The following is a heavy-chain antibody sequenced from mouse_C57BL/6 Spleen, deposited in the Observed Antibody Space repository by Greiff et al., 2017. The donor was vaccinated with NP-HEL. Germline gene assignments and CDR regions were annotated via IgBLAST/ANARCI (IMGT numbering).Heavy chain of an antibody. CDR3: AYSSGYYFDY. V-gene: IGHV14-2*01. CDR1: GFNIKDYY. Sequence: VQLQQSGAELVKPGASVKLSCTASGFNIKDYYMHWVKQRTEQGLEWIGRIDPEDGETKYAPKFQGKATITADTSSNTAYLQISSLTSEDTAVYYCAYSSGYYFDYWGQGTTLTVSS. CDR2: IDPEDGET. D-gene: IGHD3-2*02. J-gene: IGHJ2*01.